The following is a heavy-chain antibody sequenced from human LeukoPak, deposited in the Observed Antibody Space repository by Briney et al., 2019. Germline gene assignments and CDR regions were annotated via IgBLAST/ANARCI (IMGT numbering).Heavy chain of an antibody. CDR3: ARWQYQLLNLPSPHRTGAFDP. CDR1: GGSISSYY. Sequence: PSETLSLTCTVSGGSISSYYWSWIRQPPGKGLEWIGYIYTSGSTNYNPSLKSRVTLSVDTSKNQFSLKLSSVTAADTAVYYCARWQYQLLNLPSPHRTGAFDPWGQGTLVTVSS. J-gene: IGHJ5*02. D-gene: IGHD2-2*01. V-gene: IGHV4-4*09. CDR2: IYTSGST.